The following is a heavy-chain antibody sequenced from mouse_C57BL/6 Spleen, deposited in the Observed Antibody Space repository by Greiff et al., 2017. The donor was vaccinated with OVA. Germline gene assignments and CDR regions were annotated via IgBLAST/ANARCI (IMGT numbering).Heavy chain of an antibody. Sequence: EVMLVESGGGLVKPGGSLKLSCAASGFTFSSYTMSWVRQTPEKRLAWVATISGGGGNTYYPDSVKGRFTISRDNAKNTLYLQMSSLRSEDTALYYCARGRDYDYEGFAYWGQGTLVTVSA. CDR1: GFTFSSYT. CDR2: ISGGGGNT. J-gene: IGHJ3*01. V-gene: IGHV5-9*01. D-gene: IGHD2-4*01. CDR3: ARGRDYDYEGFAY.